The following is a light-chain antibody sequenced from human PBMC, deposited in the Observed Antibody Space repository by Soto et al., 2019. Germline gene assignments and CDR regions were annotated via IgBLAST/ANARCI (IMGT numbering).Light chain of an antibody. CDR2: GAS. V-gene: IGKV3-15*01. CDR3: QQYNNWPLA. J-gene: IGKJ1*01. Sequence: EIVMTQSPATLSVSPGERATLSCRASQSVSSNLAWYQQKPGQAPRLLIYGASTRATGIPARFSGSGSGTEFPLTISSLQSEDFAVYYCQQYNNWPLAFGQGTEVEIK. CDR1: QSVSSN.